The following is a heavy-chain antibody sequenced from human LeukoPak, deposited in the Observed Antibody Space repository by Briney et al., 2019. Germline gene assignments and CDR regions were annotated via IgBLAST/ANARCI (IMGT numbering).Heavy chain of an antibody. CDR1: GFTFNRFY. J-gene: IGHJ4*02. V-gene: IGHV3-64D*06. CDR2: ISSNGATT. D-gene: IGHD6-6*01. Sequence: GGSLRLSCSASGFTFNRFYLHWVRQAPGKGLEFVSHISSNGATTYYADSVKGRFTISRDNSKNTLYLQMSSLRADDTAVYYCVKDRSIAAPNNDSFDSWGQGALVTVSS. CDR3: VKDRSIAAPNNDSFDS.